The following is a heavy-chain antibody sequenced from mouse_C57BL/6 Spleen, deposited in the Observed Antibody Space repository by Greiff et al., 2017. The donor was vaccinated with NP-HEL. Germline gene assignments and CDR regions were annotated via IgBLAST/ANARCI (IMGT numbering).Heavy chain of an antibody. Sequence: EVMLVESGGGLVKPGGSLKLSCAASGFTFSDYGMHWVRQAPEKGLEWVAYISSGSSTIYYADTVKGRFTISRDNAKNTLFLQMTSLRSEDTAMYYCATSITTVVATSFDYWGKGTTLTVSS. CDR1: GFTFSDYG. CDR3: ATSITTVVATSFDY. V-gene: IGHV5-17*01. D-gene: IGHD1-1*01. J-gene: IGHJ2*01. CDR2: ISSGSSTI.